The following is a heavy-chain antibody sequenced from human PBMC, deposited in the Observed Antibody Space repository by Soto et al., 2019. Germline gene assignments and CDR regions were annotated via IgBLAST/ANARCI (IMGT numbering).Heavy chain of an antibody. CDR3: ARGRIVASIHDAFEI. Sequence: ASVKFSCKASGYPFTSYGIRWVRQAPGQGLEWVAWISAYNGNRDTAQKFQGRVTMTLDTSTDTAHRELGDLTSADTGVYYCARGRIVASIHDAFEIWG. J-gene: IGHJ3*02. CDR1: GYPFTSYG. CDR2: ISAYNGNR. V-gene: IGHV1-18*01. D-gene: IGHD5-12*01.